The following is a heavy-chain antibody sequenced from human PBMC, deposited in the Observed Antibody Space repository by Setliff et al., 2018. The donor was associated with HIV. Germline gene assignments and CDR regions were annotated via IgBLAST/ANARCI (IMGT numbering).Heavy chain of an antibody. J-gene: IGHJ4*02. CDR1: GGSISSYY. CDR3: ARGGSGNSYNGAFDY. CDR2: IYTSGST. D-gene: IGHD3-10*01. V-gene: IGHV4-4*08. Sequence: PSETLSLTCTVSGGSISSYYWSWIRQPPGKGLEWIGSIYTSGSTNYNPSLKSRLTISLDTKNQFSLKLSSVTAADTAVYYCARGGSGNSYNGAFDYWGKGTLVTVSS.